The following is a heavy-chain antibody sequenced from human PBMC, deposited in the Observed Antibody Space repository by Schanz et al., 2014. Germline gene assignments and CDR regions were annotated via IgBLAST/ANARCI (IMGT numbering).Heavy chain of an antibody. CDR2: ISDSGDTA. D-gene: IGHD6-19*01. CDR1: GFTFSNYW. V-gene: IGHV3-23*04. J-gene: IGHJ4*02. CDR3: AASSGWHPSTDY. Sequence: EVQLVESGGGLVQPGGSLRLSCVASGFTFSNYWMTWVRQAPGKGLEWVSLISDSGDTAYYADSVKGRFTISRDNFKGALYLQMNSLRVEDTAVYYCAASSGWHPSTDYWGQGTLVTVSS.